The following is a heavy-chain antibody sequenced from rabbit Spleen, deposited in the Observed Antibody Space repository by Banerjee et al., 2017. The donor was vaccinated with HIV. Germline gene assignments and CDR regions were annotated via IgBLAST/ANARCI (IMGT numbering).Heavy chain of an antibody. J-gene: IGHJ6*01. D-gene: IGHD6-1*01. Sequence: QSLEESGGGLVQPEGSLALTCKASGFTISTYYYMCWVRQAPGKGLEWIGCIFGGSSGSTYYASWAKGRFTISKTSSTTVTLQMTSLTAADTATYFCARASVGFNGYNHAYYYGMDLWGPGTLVTVS. CDR2: IFGGSSGST. V-gene: IGHV1S40*01. CDR3: ARASVGFNGYNHAYYYGMDL. CDR1: GFTISTYYY.